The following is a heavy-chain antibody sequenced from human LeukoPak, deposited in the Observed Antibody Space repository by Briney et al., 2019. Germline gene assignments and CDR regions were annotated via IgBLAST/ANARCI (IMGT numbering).Heavy chain of an antibody. CDR2: INPNSGGT. J-gene: IGHJ6*02. D-gene: IGHD2-2*01. V-gene: IGHV1-2*02. Sequence: ASVKVSCKASGYTFTGYYMHWVRQAPRQGLEWMGWINPNSGGTNYAQKFQGRVTMTRDTSISTAYMELSRLRSDDTAVYYCARAMSLSVPAAIPYYYYGMDVWGQGTTVTVSS. CDR1: GYTFTGYY. CDR3: ARAMSLSVPAAIPYYYYGMDV.